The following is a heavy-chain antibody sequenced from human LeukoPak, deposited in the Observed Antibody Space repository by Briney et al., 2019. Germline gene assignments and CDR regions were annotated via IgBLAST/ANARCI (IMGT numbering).Heavy chain of an antibody. V-gene: IGHV4-4*07. J-gene: IGHJ3*02. D-gene: IGHD3-10*01. CDR2: IYTTGGT. CDR3: ARGLLWFGEPRGFDI. Sequence: SETLSLTCTVSGGSTNNYYWSWIRHPAGKGLEWIGRIYTTGGTTYNPSPKSRVTTSVDTPKNHSSRKQIAVTAADHAVYYFARGLLWFGEPRGFDIWGRGKMVTVSS. CDR1: GGSTNNYY.